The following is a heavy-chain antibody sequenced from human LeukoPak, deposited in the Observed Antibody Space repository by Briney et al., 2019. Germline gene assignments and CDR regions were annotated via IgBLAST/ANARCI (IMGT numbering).Heavy chain of an antibody. CDR1: GGSISSSSYY. V-gene: IGHV4-39*01. D-gene: IGHD6-13*01. CDR2: IYYSGST. CDR3: ARHGAAAATYYYYYYSMDV. J-gene: IGHJ6*03. Sequence: PSETLSLTCTVSGGSISSSSYYWGWIRQPPCKGLEWIWRIYYSGSTYYNPSLKSRVTISVDTSKNQYSLKLSSVTAADTAVYYCARHGAAAATYYYYYYSMDVWGKGTTVTVSS.